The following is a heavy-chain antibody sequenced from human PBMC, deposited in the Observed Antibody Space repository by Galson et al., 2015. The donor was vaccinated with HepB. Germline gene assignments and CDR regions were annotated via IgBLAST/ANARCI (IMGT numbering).Heavy chain of an antibody. CDR2: INHSGST. J-gene: IGHJ6*02. CDR1: GGSFSGYY. V-gene: IGHV4-34*01. D-gene: IGHD4-17*01. CDR3: ARGRSRLRTTNYYYYGIDV. Sequence: LSLTCAVYGGSFSGYYWSWIRQPPGKGLEWIGEINHSGSTNYNPSLKSRVTISVDTSKNQFSLKLSSVTAADTAVYYCARGRSRLRTTNYYYYGIDVWGQGTTVTVSS.